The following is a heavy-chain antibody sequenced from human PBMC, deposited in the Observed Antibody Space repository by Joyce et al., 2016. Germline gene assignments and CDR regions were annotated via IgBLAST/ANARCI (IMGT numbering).Heavy chain of an antibody. CDR2: IRPDGSEK. Sequence: EVQLVESGGGLVQPGGSLRLSCAASGFTFSTTWMTWVRQSPGKVPEWVATIRPDGSEKYYVGSVKGRFTISRDNAKNSLSLLMNSLRVDDTAVYYCATGGGMDVWGQGTTVTVSS. J-gene: IGHJ6*02. CDR1: GFTFSTTW. CDR3: ATGGGMDV. V-gene: IGHV3-7*01.